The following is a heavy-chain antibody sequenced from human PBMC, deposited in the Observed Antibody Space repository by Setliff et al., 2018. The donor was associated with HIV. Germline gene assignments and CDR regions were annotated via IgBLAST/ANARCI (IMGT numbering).Heavy chain of an antibody. Sequence: GGSLRLSCETSGFTFGDFCMNWVRQASGKGLEWISYISSKRTSIYYADSVKGRFTITRDNDRNSLYLQRNTLRVEDTAVYYCAREATPRHSSGWVYFDYWGQGMMVAVSS. CDR2: ISSKRTSI. CDR3: AREATPRHSSGWVYFDY. V-gene: IGHV3-48*01. J-gene: IGHJ4*02. CDR1: GFTFGDFC. D-gene: IGHD6-19*01.